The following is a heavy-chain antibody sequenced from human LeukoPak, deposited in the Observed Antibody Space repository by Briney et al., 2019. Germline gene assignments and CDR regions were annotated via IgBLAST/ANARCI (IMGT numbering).Heavy chain of an antibody. CDR1: GYTFTSYD. CDR3: ARARYETRIWPKSRYDYYHYMDV. J-gene: IGHJ6*03. V-gene: IGHV1-8*03. D-gene: IGHD3-3*01. CDR2: MNPNSGNT. Sequence: ASVKVSCKASGYTFTSYDINWVRQATGQGLEGMGWMNPNSGNTGYAQKFQGRVTITRNTSISTAYMELSSLRSEDMAVYYCARARYETRIWPKSRYDYYHYMDVWGKGTTVTVSS.